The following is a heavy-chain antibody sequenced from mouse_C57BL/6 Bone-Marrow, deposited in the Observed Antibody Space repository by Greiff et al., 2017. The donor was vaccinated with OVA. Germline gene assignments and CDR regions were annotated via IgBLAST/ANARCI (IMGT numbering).Heavy chain of an antibody. J-gene: IGHJ2*01. V-gene: IGHV5-17*01. Sequence: EVKLMESGGGLVKPGGSLKLSCAASGFTFSDYGMHWVRQAPEKGLEWVAYISSGSNTIYYADTVKGRFTISRDNAKNTLFLQMTSLRSEDTAMYYCASSSYFDYWGQGTTLTVSS. CDR3: ASSSYFDY. CDR2: ISSGSNTI. D-gene: IGHD1-1*01. CDR1: GFTFSDYG.